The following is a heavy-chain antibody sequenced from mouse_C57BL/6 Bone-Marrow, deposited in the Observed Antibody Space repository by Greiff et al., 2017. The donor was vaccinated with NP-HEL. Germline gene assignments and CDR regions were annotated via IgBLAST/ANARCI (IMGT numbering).Heavy chain of an antibody. CDR1: GYTFTSYW. CDR2: INPSSGYT. Sequence: QVHVKQSGAELAKPGASVKLSCKASGYTFTSYWMHWVKQRPGQGLEWIGYINPSSGYTKYNQKFKDKATLTADKSSSTAYMQLSSLTYEDSAVYDCARFLYYGKASFDYWGQGTTLTVSS. CDR3: ARFLYYGKASFDY. V-gene: IGHV1-7*01. D-gene: IGHD2-1*01. J-gene: IGHJ2*01.